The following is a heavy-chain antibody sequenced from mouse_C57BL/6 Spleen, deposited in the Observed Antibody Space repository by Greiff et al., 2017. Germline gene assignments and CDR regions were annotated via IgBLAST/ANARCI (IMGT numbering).Heavy chain of an antibody. Sequence: VQLQQSGPGLVKPSQSLSLTCSVTGYSITSGYYWNWIRQFPGNKLEWMGYISYDGSNNYNPSLKNRISITRDTSKNQFFLKLNSVTTEDTATYYCAREGGLAMDYWGEGNSVTVSS. CDR3: AREGGLAMDY. CDR1: GYSITSGYY. V-gene: IGHV3-6*01. D-gene: IGHD3-3*01. J-gene: IGHJ4*01. CDR2: ISYDGSN.